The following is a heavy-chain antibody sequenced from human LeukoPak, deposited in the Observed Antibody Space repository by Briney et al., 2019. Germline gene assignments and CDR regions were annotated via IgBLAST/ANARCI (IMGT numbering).Heavy chain of an antibody. V-gene: IGHV3-33*01. CDR2: IWYDGSKK. CDR1: GFTFSNYG. D-gene: IGHD1-26*01. CDR3: ARGNGELLDY. J-gene: IGHJ4*02. Sequence: GGSLRLSCAASGFTFSNYGMHWVRQAPGKGLAWVEVIWYDGSKKYYADSVKGRFTISRDSSKNTLYLEMNSLRAEDTAVYFCARGNGELLDYWGQGTLVTVSS.